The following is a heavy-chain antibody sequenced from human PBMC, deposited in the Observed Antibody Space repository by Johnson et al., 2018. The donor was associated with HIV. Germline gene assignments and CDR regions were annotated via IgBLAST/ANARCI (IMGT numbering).Heavy chain of an antibody. CDR1: GFTFSSYD. CDR2: VRRGGDT. D-gene: IGHD2-15*01. J-gene: IGHJ3*02. CDR3: ARGACSGAFCYFGGAFDI. Sequence: EVHLVESGGGLVQPGGSLRLSCAASGFTFSSYDMHWVRQTAGKGLEWVSTVRRGGDTYYPDSVKGRFTLSRENAKNSLYLQMNSLRAGDTAVYYCARGACSGAFCYFGGAFDIWGQGTMVTVSS. V-gene: IGHV3-13*01.